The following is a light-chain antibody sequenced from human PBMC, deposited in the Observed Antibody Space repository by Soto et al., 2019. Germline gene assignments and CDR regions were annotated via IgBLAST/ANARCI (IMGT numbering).Light chain of an antibody. J-gene: IGKJ4*01. CDR1: QSVSSY. Sequence: EIVLTQSPATLSLSPGEIATLSCRASQSVSSYLAWYQQKPCQAPRRLIYEASNRATGIPARFSGSGSGTDFTLTISSLEPEDFAVYYCQQRSKWPLTFGGGTKVEIK. CDR3: QQRSKWPLT. CDR2: EAS. V-gene: IGKV3-11*01.